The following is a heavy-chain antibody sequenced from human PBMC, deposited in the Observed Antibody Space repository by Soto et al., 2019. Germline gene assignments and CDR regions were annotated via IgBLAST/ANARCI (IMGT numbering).Heavy chain of an antibody. Sequence: PGESLKISCKGSGYSFTSYWIGWVRQMPGKGLEWMGIIYPGDSDTRYSPSLQGQVTISADKSISTAYLQWSSLKASDTAMYYCARPVDTAMPSGGMDVWGQGTRVTVSS. J-gene: IGHJ6*02. CDR2: IYPGDSDT. V-gene: IGHV5-51*01. CDR1: GYSFTSYW. CDR3: ARPVDTAMPSGGMDV. D-gene: IGHD5-18*01.